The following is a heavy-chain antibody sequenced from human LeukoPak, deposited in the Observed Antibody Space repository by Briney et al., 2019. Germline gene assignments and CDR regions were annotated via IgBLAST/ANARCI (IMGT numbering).Heavy chain of an antibody. CDR3: ATETNGRHYDY. D-gene: IGHD1-14*01. V-gene: IGHV3-21*06. CDR1: GLTFSTSG. J-gene: IGHJ4*02. Sequence: GGSLRLSYTASGLTFSTSGFNWVRQAPGKGLEWVASIGPTGSDGYHADSIKGQFTISRDNANNFLYLKMNSLRAEDTAVYYCATETNGRHYDYWGQGTLLTVSS. CDR2: IGPTGSDG.